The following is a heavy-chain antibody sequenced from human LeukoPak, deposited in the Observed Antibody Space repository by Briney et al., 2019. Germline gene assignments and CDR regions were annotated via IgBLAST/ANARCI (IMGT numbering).Heavy chain of an antibody. CDR2: ISGSGGRS. CDR1: GFTFSDYA. CDR3: AKGGPQFFDY. V-gene: IGHV3-23*01. J-gene: IGHJ4*02. D-gene: IGHD5-24*01. Sequence: PGGSLRLSCVVSGFTFSDYAMSWVRQAPGKGLEWVSTISGSGGRSYSEDPVKGRFTISRDNSRNTLYLQMNSLSVEDTAIYYCAKGGPQFFDYWGQGTLVTVSS.